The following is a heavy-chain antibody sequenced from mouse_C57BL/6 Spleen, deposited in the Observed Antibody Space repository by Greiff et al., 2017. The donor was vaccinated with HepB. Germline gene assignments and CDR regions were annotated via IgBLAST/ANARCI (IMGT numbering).Heavy chain of an antibody. CDR2: ISSGGSYT. J-gene: IGHJ4*01. CDR1: GFTFSSYG. CDR3: ARRDYYGSPYAMDY. D-gene: IGHD1-1*01. Sequence: DVMLVESGGDLVKPGGSLKLSCAASGFTFSSYGMSWVRQTPDKRLEWVATISSGGSYTYYPDSVKGRFTISRDNAKNTLYLQMSSLKSEDTAMYYCARRDYYGSPYAMDYWGQGTSVTVSS. V-gene: IGHV5-6*02.